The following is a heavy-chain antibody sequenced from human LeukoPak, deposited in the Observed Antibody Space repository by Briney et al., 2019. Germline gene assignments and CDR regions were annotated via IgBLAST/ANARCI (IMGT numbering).Heavy chain of an antibody. V-gene: IGHV1-24*01. CDR1: GYTLTELS. D-gene: IGHD2-15*01. CDR2: FDPEDGET. Sequence: GASVKVSCKVSGYTLTELSMHWVRQAPGKGLEWMGGFDPEDGETIYAQKFQGRVTMTEDTSTDTAYMELSRLRSEDTAVYYCATACGGSCYYNWFDPWGQGTLVTVSS. J-gene: IGHJ5*02. CDR3: ATACGGSCYYNWFDP.